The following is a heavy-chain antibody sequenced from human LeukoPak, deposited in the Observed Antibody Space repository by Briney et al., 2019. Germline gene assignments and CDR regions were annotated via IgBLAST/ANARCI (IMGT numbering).Heavy chain of an antibody. V-gene: IGHV1-69*13. CDR1: GYTFTSYG. CDR3: ARDGNGNWVPFDY. Sequence: ASVKVSCKASGYTFTSYGISWVRQAPGQGLEWMGGIIPIFGTANYAQKFQGRVTITADESTSTAYMELSSLRSEDTAVYYCARDGNGNWVPFDYWGQGTLVTVSS. D-gene: IGHD4-23*01. CDR2: IIPIFGTA. J-gene: IGHJ4*02.